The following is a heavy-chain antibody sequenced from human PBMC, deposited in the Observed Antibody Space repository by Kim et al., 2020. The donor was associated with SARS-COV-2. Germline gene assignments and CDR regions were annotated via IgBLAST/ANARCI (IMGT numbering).Heavy chain of an antibody. CDR3: AVLRSFDY. J-gene: IGHJ4*02. D-gene: IGHD4-17*01. Sequence: SSYTNDAVSVNGRFTISRDNAKNSMYLQMNSLRAADAAVYDCAVLRSFDYWGQGTLVTVSS. V-gene: IGHV3-11*06. CDR2: SSYT.